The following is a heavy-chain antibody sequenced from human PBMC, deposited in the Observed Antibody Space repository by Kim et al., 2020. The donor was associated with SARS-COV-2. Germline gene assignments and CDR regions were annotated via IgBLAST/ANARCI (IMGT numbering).Heavy chain of an antibody. D-gene: IGHD6-13*01. CDR1: GFNIRDFA. Sequence: GGSLRLSCAASGFNIRDFAMSWVRQGPGKGLEWVSAVSGGGARTYYADSVKGRFTISRDTSKNTLHLKMSSLRAEDTAVYYCAKDVKESSSWYTVGYWGQGSLVAVSS. CDR3: AKDVKESSSWYTVGY. CDR2: VSGGGART. V-gene: IGHV3-23*01. J-gene: IGHJ4*02.